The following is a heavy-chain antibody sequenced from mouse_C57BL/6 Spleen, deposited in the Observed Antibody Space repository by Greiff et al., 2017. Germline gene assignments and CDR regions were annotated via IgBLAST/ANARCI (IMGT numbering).Heavy chain of an antibody. CDR3: TEIYYDYDEGYFDV. J-gene: IGHJ1*03. Sequence: VQLQQSGTVLARPGASVKMSCKTSGYTFTSYWMHWVKQRPGQGLEWIGAIYPGNSDTSYNQKFKGKAKLTAVTSASTAYMELSSLTNEDSAVCYCTEIYYDYDEGYFDVWGTGTTVTVSS. CDR1: GYTFTSYW. CDR2: IYPGNSDT. V-gene: IGHV1-5*01. D-gene: IGHD2-4*01.